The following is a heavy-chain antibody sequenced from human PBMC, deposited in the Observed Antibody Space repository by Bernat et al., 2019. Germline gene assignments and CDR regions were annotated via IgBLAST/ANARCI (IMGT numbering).Heavy chain of an antibody. V-gene: IGHV3-23*01. Sequence: EVQVLESGGGLVQPGGSLRLSCAASGLTFSSYVMNWVRQAPGQGLEWASSISGSGDSAYYADSAKGWLTISRDNSKNTVYLQMNSLRAEDTAVYYCAKPYYDIWSGYSPWGQGTLVTVSS. CDR1: GLTFSSYV. J-gene: IGHJ5*02. D-gene: IGHD3-3*01. CDR3: AKPYYDIWSGYSP. CDR2: ISGSGDSA.